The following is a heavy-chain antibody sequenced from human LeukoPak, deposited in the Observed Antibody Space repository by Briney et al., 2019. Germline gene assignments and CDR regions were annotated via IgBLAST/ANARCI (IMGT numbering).Heavy chain of an antibody. J-gene: IGHJ6*02. D-gene: IGHD3-3*01. CDR1: GFTVSSNY. CDR2: IYSGGST. V-gene: IGHV3-66*01. CDR3: ARVSIFGELYYYYGMDV. Sequence: PGGSLRLFCAASGFTVSSNYMSWVRQAPGKGLEWVSVIYSGGSTYYADSVKGRFTISRDNSKNTLYLQMNSLRAEDTAVYYCARVSIFGELYYYYGMDVWGQGTTVTVSS.